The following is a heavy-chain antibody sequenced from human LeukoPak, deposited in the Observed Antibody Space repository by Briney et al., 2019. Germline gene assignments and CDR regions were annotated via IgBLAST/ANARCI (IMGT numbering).Heavy chain of an antibody. CDR1: AGFVSNSNYY. Sequence: SETLSLTCTVSAGFVSNSNYYWGWIRQPPGKGLEWIGSIYYSGSTYYNPSLESRVTISVDTSKNQFSLKLSSVTAADTAVYYCARGAYRITVFGVVINYFDYWGQGTLVTVSS. D-gene: IGHD3-3*01. CDR2: IYYSGST. J-gene: IGHJ4*02. V-gene: IGHV4-39*07. CDR3: ARGAYRITVFGVVINYFDY.